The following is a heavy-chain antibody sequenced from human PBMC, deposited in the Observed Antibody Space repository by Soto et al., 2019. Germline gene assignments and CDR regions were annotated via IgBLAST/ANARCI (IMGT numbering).Heavy chain of an antibody. CDR2: ISAFNGDT. V-gene: IGHV1-18*04. Sequence: QVQLVQSGTEVKKPGASVNVSCKAFGYTFTSYGFSWVRQVPGQGLEWLGRISAFNGDTQYAQTMKGRLTVTTDTSTTTVNRELRSLTPADTAVYYCAREAGWQRMVPYDWGQGTLGTVS. CDR1: GYTFTSYG. CDR3: AREAGWQRMVPYD. J-gene: IGHJ4*02. D-gene: IGHD6-25*01.